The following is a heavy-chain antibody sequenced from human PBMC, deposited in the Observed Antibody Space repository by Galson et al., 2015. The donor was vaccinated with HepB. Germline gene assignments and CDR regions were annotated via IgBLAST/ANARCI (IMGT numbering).Heavy chain of an antibody. CDR3: ARDTLGVKAFDN. D-gene: IGHD3-10*01. CDR1: GGSISSSSHF. V-gene: IGHV4-39*07. CDR2: IFYSGST. Sequence: LSLTCTASGGSISSSSHFWVWIRQSPGKGLEWIGSIFYSGSTYYNPSLKSRVTISVDTSKNQFSLNLNSVTAADTARCYCARDTLGVKAFDNWGQGTQVTVSS. J-gene: IGHJ4*02.